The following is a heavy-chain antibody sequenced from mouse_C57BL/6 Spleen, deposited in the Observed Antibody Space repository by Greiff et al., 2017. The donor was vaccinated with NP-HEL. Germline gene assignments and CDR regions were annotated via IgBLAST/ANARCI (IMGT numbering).Heavy chain of an antibody. Sequence: QVHVKQPGAELVRPGTSVKLSCKASGYTFTSYWMHWVKQRPGQGLEWIGVIDPSDSYTNYNQKFKGKATLTVDTSSSTAYMQLSSLTSEDSAVYYCARGGTVVATGDYDYWGQGTTLTVSS. CDR1: GYTFTSYW. J-gene: IGHJ2*01. D-gene: IGHD1-1*01. CDR2: IDPSDSYT. CDR3: ARGGTVVATGDYDY. V-gene: IGHV1-59*01.